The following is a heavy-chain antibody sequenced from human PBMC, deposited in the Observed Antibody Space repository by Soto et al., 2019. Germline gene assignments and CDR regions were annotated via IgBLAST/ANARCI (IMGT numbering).Heavy chain of an antibody. CDR2: ISYDGRNK. J-gene: IGHJ4*02. CDR1: GFIFSTSV. V-gene: IGHV3-30*04. CDR3: ARSEVAVAAPFDY. D-gene: IGHD6-19*01. Sequence: QVQLVESGGGVVQPGRSLRLSCAASGFIFSTSVMHWVRQAPGKGLEWVAVISYDGRNKDYADSVKGRFTISRDNSKNTLHLQMNSLRPEDTALYYGARSEVAVAAPFDYWGQGTLVTVSS.